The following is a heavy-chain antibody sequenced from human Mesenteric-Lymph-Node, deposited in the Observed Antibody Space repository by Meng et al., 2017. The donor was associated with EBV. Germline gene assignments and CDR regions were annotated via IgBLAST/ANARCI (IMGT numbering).Heavy chain of an antibody. J-gene: IGHJ4*02. CDR1: GYTFTNHA. Sequence: QIKPVQPGAEEKKPGALVKVSCKASGYTFTNHAMQWVRQAPGQILEWMGWINTGNGNTKYSQKFQGRVTITRDTSASTAYMELSSLRSEDTAVYYCARDSDYSDSSGYINPFDYWGQGTLVTVSS. CDR2: INTGNGNT. CDR3: ARDSDYSDSSGYINPFDY. D-gene: IGHD3-22*01. V-gene: IGHV1-3*05.